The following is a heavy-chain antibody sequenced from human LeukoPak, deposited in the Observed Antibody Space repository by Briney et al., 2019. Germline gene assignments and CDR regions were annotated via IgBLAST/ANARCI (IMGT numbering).Heavy chain of an antibody. D-gene: IGHD6-13*01. CDR2: INAGNGNT. J-gene: IGHJ4*02. V-gene: IGHV1-3*01. Sequence: ASVKVSCKASGYTFTGYAMHWVRQAPGQRLEWMGWINAGNGNTKYSQKFQGRVTITRDTSASTAYMELSSLRSEDTAVYYCARGRSSSWYLDYWGQGTLVTVSS. CDR1: GYTFTGYA. CDR3: ARGRSSSWYLDY.